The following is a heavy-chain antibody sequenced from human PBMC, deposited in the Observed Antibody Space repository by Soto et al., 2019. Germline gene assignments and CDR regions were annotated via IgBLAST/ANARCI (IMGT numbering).Heavy chain of an antibody. D-gene: IGHD4-4*01. CDR1: GYTFTSYG. CDR2: ISAYNGNT. J-gene: IGHJ5*02. CDR3: ARVETPNYSNYGDWFDP. Sequence: ASVKVSCKASGYTFTSYGISWVRQAPGQGLEWMGWISAYNGNTNYAQKLQGRVTMTTDTSTSTAYMELRSLRSDDTAVYYCARVETPNYSNYGDWFDPWGQGTLVTAPQ. V-gene: IGHV1-18*04.